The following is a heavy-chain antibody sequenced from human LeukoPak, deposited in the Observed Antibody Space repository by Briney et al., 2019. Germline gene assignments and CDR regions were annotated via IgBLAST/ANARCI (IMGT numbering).Heavy chain of an antibody. Sequence: GGSLRLSCAASGFTFSSYAMSWVRQAPGKGLEWVAVIWYDGSNEYYADSVKGQFTISRDNSKNTLYLQMNSLRAEDTAVYYCARGRGGDYGGNSGRFDYWGQGTLVTVSS. V-gene: IGHV3-33*08. D-gene: IGHD4-23*01. J-gene: IGHJ4*02. CDR1: GFTFSSYA. CDR3: ARGRGGDYGGNSGRFDY. CDR2: IWYDGSNE.